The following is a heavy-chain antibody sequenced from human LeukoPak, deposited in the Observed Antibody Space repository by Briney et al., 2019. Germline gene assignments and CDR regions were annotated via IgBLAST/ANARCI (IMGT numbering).Heavy chain of an antibody. V-gene: IGHV3-49*03. CDR2: SRSKAYGGTT. J-gene: IGHJ4*02. Sequence: GRSLRLSCTASGFTFGDYAMSWFRQAPGKGLEWVGFSRSKAYGGTTEYAASVKGRFTISRDDSKSIAYLQMNSLKTEDTAVYYCTRDGYYDYVWGSYDHWGQGTLVTVSS. D-gene: IGHD3-16*01. CDR1: GFTFGDYA. CDR3: TRDGYYDYVWGSYDH.